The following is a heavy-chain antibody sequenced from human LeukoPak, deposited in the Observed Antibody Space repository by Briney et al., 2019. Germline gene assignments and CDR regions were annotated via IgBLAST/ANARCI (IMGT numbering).Heavy chain of an antibody. Sequence: GGSLRLSCAASGFTFSSYGMSWVRQAPGKGLEGVSAISGSCGSTYYADSVKGRFTISRDNAKNSLYLQMNSLRAEDTAVYYCARDRAWGNDAFDIWGQGTMVTVSS. V-gene: IGHV3-23*01. CDR1: GFTFSSYG. D-gene: IGHD3-16*01. J-gene: IGHJ3*02. CDR3: ARDRAWGNDAFDI. CDR2: ISGSCGST.